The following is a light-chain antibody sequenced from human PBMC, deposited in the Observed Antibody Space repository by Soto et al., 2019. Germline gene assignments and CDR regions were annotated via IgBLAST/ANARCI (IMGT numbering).Light chain of an antibody. CDR3: SSYGASSTL. CDR2: DVS. CDR1: FGDIGSYNY. V-gene: IGLV2-14*03. J-gene: IGLJ3*02. Sequence: QSALTQPASVSGSPGQSITISCAGGFGDIGSYNYVSWYQQHPGKAPKLLIYDVSYRPSGISDRFSGSKSGNTASLTISGLQPEDEADYYCSSYGASSTLFGGGTKLTVL.